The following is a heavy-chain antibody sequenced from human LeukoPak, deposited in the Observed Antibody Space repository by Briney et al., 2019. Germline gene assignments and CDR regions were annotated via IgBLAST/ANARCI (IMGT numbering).Heavy chain of an antibody. V-gene: IGHV3-53*01. CDR1: GFTVTINY. CDR2: IYSGGST. Sequence: GGSLRLSCAASGFTVTINYMSWVRQAPGKGLEWVSVIYSGGSTYYADSVKGRFTISRDNSKNTLYLQMNSLRAEDTAVYYCARDQPDYGGTGIDYWGQGTLVTVSS. J-gene: IGHJ4*02. D-gene: IGHD4-23*01. CDR3: ARDQPDYGGTGIDY.